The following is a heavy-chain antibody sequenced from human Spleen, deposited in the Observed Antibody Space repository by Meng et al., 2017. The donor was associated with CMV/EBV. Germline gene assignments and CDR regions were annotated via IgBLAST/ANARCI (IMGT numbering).Heavy chain of an antibody. D-gene: IGHD3-22*01. CDR3: ARDLDMIVVGPHY. CDR1: GYTFTSYG. Sequence: QVQLGHYGAKVKKPGAVVKASCKASGYTFTSYGISWVRQAPGQGLEWMGWISAYNGNTNYAQKLQGRVTMTTDTSTSTAYMELRSLRSDDTAVYYCARDLDMIVVGPHYWGQGTLVTVSS. J-gene: IGHJ4*02. V-gene: IGHV1-18*01. CDR2: ISAYNGNT.